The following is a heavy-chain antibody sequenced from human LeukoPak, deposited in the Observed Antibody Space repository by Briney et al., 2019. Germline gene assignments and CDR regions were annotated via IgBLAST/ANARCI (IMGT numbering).Heavy chain of an antibody. CDR2: MNPKSGGT. Sequence: ASVKVSCKASGYTFTGYYVHWVRQAPGQGLEWMGWMNPKSGGTNYAQKFEARVTMNRDTSISTAYMELSRPRFDDTAVYYCARSPDILTGEKFDYWGQGTLVTVSS. V-gene: IGHV1-2*02. J-gene: IGHJ4*02. D-gene: IGHD3-9*01. CDR1: GYTFTGYY. CDR3: ARSPDILTGEKFDY.